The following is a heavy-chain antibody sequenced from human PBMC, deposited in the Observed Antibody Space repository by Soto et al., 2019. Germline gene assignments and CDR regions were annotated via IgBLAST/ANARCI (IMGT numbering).Heavy chain of an antibody. V-gene: IGHV1-69*06. D-gene: IGHD3-10*01. Sequence: QVQLVQSGAEVKKPGSSVKVSCKASGGTFSSLAISWVRQAPGQGLEWMGGLVPVFGTANYAQQFQGRVTITADTSTSTSYMELGSRRSEDTAVYYCARSPGVFDYWGQGTLVTVSS. J-gene: IGHJ4*02. CDR2: LVPVFGTA. CDR3: ARSPGVFDY. CDR1: GGTFSSLA.